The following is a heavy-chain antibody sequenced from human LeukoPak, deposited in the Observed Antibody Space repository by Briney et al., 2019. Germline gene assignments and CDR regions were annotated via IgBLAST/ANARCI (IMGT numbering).Heavy chain of an antibody. CDR1: GASITSHY. CDR3: ARVLAIFGLDTTDFYMDV. CDR2: TSGSI. V-gene: IGHV4-59*11. J-gene: IGHJ6*03. D-gene: IGHD3/OR15-3a*01. Sequence: SETLSLTCAVSGASITSHYWSWIRQPPGKGLEWIGYTSGSISENPSLKSRVAVSVDPSQNQVSLSLTSVTAADTAVYYCARVLAIFGLDTTDFYMDVWGKGTTVTVSS.